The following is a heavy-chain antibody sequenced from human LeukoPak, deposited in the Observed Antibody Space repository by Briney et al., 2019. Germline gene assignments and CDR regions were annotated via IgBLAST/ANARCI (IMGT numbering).Heavy chain of an antibody. CDR1: GYTFTGYF. J-gene: IGHJ4*02. D-gene: IGHD5-24*01. V-gene: IGHV1-2*02. CDR3: ARTWGVEMATISTIDY. CDR2: INPNSGVT. Sequence: RASVKVSCKASGYTFTGYFMHWVRQAPGQGLEWLGWINPNSGVTNYAQKFQGRVTMARDTSISTAYMELSRLRSDDTAVYYCARTWGVEMATISTIDYWGQGTLVTVSS.